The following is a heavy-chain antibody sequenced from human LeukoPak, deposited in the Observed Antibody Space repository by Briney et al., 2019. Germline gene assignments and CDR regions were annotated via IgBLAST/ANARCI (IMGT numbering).Heavy chain of an antibody. J-gene: IGHJ4*02. Sequence: PGGSLRLSCAASEFTFSSHWMHWVRQAPGKWLVWASYINSDGSSTTYADYVKGRFTISRDNAKNMLYLQMNSLRAEDTAVYYCARDGSLPDYWGQGTLVTVSS. CDR3: ARDGSLPDY. V-gene: IGHV3-74*01. CDR2: INSDGSST. D-gene: IGHD5-12*01. CDR1: EFTFSSHW.